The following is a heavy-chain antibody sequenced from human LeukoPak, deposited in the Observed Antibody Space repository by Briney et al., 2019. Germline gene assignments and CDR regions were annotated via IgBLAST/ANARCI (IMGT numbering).Heavy chain of an antibody. J-gene: IGHJ4*02. V-gene: IGHV3-9*01. D-gene: IGHD3-22*01. CDR2: ISWNSGSI. Sequence: PGGSLRLSCAASGFTFDDYAMHWVRQAPGKGLEWVSGISWNSGSIGYADSVKGRFTISRDNAKNSLYLQMNSLRAEDTALCYCARDSLSYDSSGYYRNFDYWGQGTLVTVSS. CDR1: GFTFDDYA. CDR3: ARDSLSYDSSGYYRNFDY.